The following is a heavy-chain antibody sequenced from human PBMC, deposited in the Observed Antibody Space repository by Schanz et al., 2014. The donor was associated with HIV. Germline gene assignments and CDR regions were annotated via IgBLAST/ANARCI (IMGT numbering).Heavy chain of an antibody. V-gene: IGHV1-18*04. Sequence: QVQLVQSGAEVKKPGASVKVSCKASGYSFSDYYIHWVRQAPGQGLEWMGWISAYNGKTNYARKVQGRVTMTTDTSTTTAYMELRSLRSDDTAVYYCARGARYGMDVWGQGTTVTVSS. CDR3: ARGARYGMDV. CDR1: GYSFSDYY. J-gene: IGHJ6*02. CDR2: ISAYNGKT.